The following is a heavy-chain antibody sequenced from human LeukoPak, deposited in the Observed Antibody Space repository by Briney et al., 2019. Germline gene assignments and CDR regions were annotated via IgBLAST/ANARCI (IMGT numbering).Heavy chain of an antibody. CDR2: ISAYNGNT. J-gene: IGHJ6*02. D-gene: IGHD6-19*01. CDR1: GYTFTSYG. V-gene: IGHV1-18*01. Sequence: ASGKVSCKASGYTFTSYGISWVRQAPGQGFEWMGWISAYNGNTNYAQKLQGRVTMTTDTSTSTAYMELRSLRSDDTAVYYCARCRALIAVAGTSDGMDVWGQGTTVTVSS. CDR3: ARCRALIAVAGTSDGMDV.